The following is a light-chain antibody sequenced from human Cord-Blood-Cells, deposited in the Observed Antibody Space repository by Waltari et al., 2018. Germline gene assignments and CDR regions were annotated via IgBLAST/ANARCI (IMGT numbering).Light chain of an antibody. CDR1: SSDVGGYNY. Sequence: QSALTQPRSVSGSPGQSVPISCTGTSSDVGGYNYFSWSQQHPGKAPKLMIYDVSKRPSGVPDRFSGSKSGNTASLTISGLQAEDEADYYCCSYAGSYTFYVVFGGGTKLTVL. CDR3: CSYAGSYTFYVV. J-gene: IGLJ2*01. V-gene: IGLV2-11*01. CDR2: DVS.